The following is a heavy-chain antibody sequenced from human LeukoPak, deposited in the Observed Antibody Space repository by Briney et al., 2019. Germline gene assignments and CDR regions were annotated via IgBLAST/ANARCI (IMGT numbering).Heavy chain of an antibody. CDR3: ARDIVVVPAATAFDI. CDR2: INPNSGGT. J-gene: IGHJ3*02. V-gene: IGHV1-2*02. D-gene: IGHD2-2*01. Sequence: GASVKVSCKASGGTFSTFPISWVRQAPGQGLEWMGWINPNSGGTNYAQKFQGRVTMTRDTSISTAYMELSRLRSDGTAVYYCARDIVVVPAATAFDIWGQGTMVTVSS. CDR1: GGTFSTFP.